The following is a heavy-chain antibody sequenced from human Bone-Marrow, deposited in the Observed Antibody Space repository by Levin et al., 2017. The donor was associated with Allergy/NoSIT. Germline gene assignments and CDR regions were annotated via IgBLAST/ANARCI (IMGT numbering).Heavy chain of an antibody. V-gene: IGHV4-39*01. CDR2: IYYDGST. CDR1: GGSISSSRYY. J-gene: IGHJ4*02. D-gene: IGHD3-9*01. Sequence: SETLSLTCSVSGGSISSSRYYWGWIRQPPGKQLEWIGSIYYDGSTHHNPSLKVRFTMSENSSKNHFSLKLSPVTAADPARYFCARRPSDYNILTGDYEAHFDFWGPGTLVTVSS. CDR3: ARRPSDYNILTGDYEAHFDF.